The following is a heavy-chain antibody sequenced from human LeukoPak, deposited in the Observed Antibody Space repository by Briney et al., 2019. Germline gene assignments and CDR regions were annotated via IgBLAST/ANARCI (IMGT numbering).Heavy chain of an antibody. CDR1: GGSISSYH. J-gene: IGHJ6*03. CDR3: ARDWGVSARPGYMDV. Sequence: PSETLSLTCTVSGGSISSYHWSWIRQPPGKGLEWIGYIYYSGSTKYNPSLKSRVTISVDTSKNQFSLRLSSVTAADTAVYYCARDWGVSARPGYMDVWGKGTTVTVSS. V-gene: IGHV4-59*01. CDR2: IYYSGST. D-gene: IGHD6-6*01.